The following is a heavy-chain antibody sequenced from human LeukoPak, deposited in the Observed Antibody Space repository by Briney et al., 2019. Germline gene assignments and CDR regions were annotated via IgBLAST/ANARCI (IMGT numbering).Heavy chain of an antibody. CDR3: ARDSSSWSNYFDY. D-gene: IGHD6-13*01. J-gene: IGHJ4*02. CDR2: ASGSGGST. CDR1: GFTFSSYA. V-gene: IGHV3-23*01. Sequence: GGSLRLSCAASGFTFSSYAMSWVRQAPGRGLEWVSSASGSGGSTYYADSVKGRFTISRDNSKNTLYLQMNSLGAEDTAVYYCARDSSSWSNYFDYWGQGTLVTVSS.